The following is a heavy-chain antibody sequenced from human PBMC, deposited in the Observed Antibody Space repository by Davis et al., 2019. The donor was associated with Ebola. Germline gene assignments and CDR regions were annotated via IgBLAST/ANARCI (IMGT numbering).Heavy chain of an antibody. V-gene: IGHV3-53*01. J-gene: IGHJ5*02. CDR1: GFSVSSNY. CDR3: AGGGFSGSYYGWFDP. Sequence: GESLKISCAASGFSVSSNYMSWVRQAPGKGLEWVSVIYSGGSTYYADSVKGRFTISRDIPKNTVYLQMNSLRAADTAVYYCAGGGFSGSYYGWFDPWGQGTLVTVSS. CDR2: IYSGGST. D-gene: IGHD1-26*01.